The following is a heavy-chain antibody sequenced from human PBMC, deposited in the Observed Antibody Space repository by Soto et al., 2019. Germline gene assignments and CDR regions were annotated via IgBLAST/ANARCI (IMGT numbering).Heavy chain of an antibody. Sequence: ASVKVSCKASGYTFTSYAMHWVRQAPGQRLEWMGWIIAGNGNTKYSQKFQERVTITRDTSASTAYMELSSLRSEDTAVYYCAAASHSSSWYSYYYGMDVWGQGTTVTSP. CDR3: AAASHSSSWYSYYYGMDV. V-gene: IGHV1-3*01. D-gene: IGHD6-13*01. CDR2: IIAGNGNT. J-gene: IGHJ6*02. CDR1: GYTFTSYA.